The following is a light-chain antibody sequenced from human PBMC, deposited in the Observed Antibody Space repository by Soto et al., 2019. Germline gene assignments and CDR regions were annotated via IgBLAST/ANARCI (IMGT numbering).Light chain of an antibody. CDR2: DTS. CDR3: HQRSNWHPIT. V-gene: IGKV3D-11*02. J-gene: IGKJ5*01. Sequence: EIVLTHSPATLSLSPGERATLSCRASQSVSSYLAWYQQKPGQAPRLLXYDTSNRANGIPARFSGSGSGTDLTLTISSLEPEDFAIYYCHQRSNWHPITFGQGTRLEIK. CDR1: QSVSSY.